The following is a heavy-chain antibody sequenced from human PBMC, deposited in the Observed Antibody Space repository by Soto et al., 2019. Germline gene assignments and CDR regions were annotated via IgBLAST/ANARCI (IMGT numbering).Heavy chain of an antibody. J-gene: IGHJ4*02. D-gene: IGHD3-9*01. CDR1: GYSISSDNW. V-gene: IGHV4-28*01. Sequence: SETLSLTCAVPGYSISSDNWWGWIRQPPGKGLEWIGYIFYTGTTYYNLSLKSRVTMSVDTAKDQFSLKLSSVTAADTAVYYCARTSRFKTGHLDGWGQGTLVTVSS. CDR3: ARTSRFKTGHLDG. CDR2: IFYTGTT.